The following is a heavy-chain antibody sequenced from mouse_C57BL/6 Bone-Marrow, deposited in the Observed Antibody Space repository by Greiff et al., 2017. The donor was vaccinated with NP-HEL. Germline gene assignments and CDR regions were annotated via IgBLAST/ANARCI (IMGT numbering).Heavy chain of an antibody. CDR3: AGHYYGSSPYFDY. D-gene: IGHD1-1*01. CDR2: IDPANGNT. V-gene: IGHV14-3*01. CDR1: GFNIKNTY. Sequence: EVQLQESVAELVRPGASVKLSCTASGFNIKNTYMHWVKQRPEQGLEWIGRIDPANGNTKYAPKFQGKATITADTSSNPAYLQLSSLTSEDTAIYYCAGHYYGSSPYFDYWGQGTTLTVSS. J-gene: IGHJ2*01.